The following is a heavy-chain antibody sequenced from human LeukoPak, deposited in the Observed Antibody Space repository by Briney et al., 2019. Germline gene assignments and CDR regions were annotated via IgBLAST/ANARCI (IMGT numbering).Heavy chain of an antibody. D-gene: IGHD3-10*01. Sequence: ASVKVSCKASGYTFTSYAMHWVRQAPGQSLEWVGWINAGNGNTKYSQKFQGRVTITRDTSASTAYMELSSLRSEDTAVYYCARGPLTIRRNWFDPWGQGTLVTVSS. CDR3: ARGPLTIRRNWFDP. CDR1: GYTFTSYA. V-gene: IGHV1-3*01. CDR2: INAGNGNT. J-gene: IGHJ5*02.